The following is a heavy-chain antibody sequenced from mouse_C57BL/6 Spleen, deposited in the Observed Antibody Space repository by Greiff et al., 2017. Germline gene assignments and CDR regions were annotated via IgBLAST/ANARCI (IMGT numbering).Heavy chain of an antibody. Sequence: QVQLKESGPGLVAPSQSLSITCTVSGFSLTSYGVDWVRQSPGKGLEWLGVIWGVGSTNYNSALKSRLSISKDNSKRQVFLKRNRLQTDDTAMYYCASGGKQGFAYWGQGTLVTVSA. CDR2: IWGVGST. CDR3: ASGGKQGFAY. V-gene: IGHV2-6*01. CDR1: GFSLTSYG. J-gene: IGHJ3*01.